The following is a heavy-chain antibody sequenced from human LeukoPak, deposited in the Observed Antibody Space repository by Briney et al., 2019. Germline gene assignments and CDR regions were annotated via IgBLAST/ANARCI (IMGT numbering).Heavy chain of an antibody. Sequence: PGGSLRLSCAASGYTIDSNYMAWVRQAPEKGLEWVSFIYSDGRGFYADSVKGRFTISRDNSKTTLYLQMNSLTAEDTATYYCVRGLERRGIDSWGQGTLVIVSS. CDR3: VRGLERRGIDS. D-gene: IGHD3-10*01. V-gene: IGHV3-53*01. CDR2: IYSDGRG. J-gene: IGHJ4*02. CDR1: GYTIDSNY.